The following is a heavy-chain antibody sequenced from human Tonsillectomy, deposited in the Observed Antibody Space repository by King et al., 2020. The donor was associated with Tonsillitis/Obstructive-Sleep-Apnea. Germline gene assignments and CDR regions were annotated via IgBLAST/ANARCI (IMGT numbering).Heavy chain of an antibody. V-gene: IGHV3-23*04. CDR2: ISANGGST. CDR1: GFTFSSYD. J-gene: IGHJ2*01. CDR3: AKDENWYFDL. Sequence: VQLVESGGGLVQPGGSLRLSCAASGFTFSSYDMSWVRQAPGKGLEWVSGISANGGSTYYADSVKGRFTISRDTSKNTLYLQMNSLRAEDTAVYYCAKDENWYFDLWGRGTLVTVSS.